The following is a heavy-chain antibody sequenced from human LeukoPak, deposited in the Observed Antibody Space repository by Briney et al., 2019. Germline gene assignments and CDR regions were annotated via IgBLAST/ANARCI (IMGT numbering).Heavy chain of an antibody. CDR1: GFPVSSNY. V-gene: IGHV3-23*01. D-gene: IGHD5-12*01. CDR3: AKDLQVALFDY. Sequence: PGGSLRLSCAASGFPVSSNYMSWVRQAPGKGLEWVSAISGGGDSTYYADSVKGRFTISRDNSKNTLYLQMNGLRAEDTAVYYCAKDLQVALFDYWGQGTLVTVSS. J-gene: IGHJ4*02. CDR2: ISGGGDST.